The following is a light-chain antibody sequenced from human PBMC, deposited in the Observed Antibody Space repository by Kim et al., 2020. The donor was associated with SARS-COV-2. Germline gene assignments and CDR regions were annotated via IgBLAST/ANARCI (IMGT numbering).Light chain of an antibody. Sequence: DIQMTQSPSSLSASVGDRVTITCRTSQDIQNDLAWYQQEPGKVPKRLIYGASSLQSGMPSRFSGSGSGTAFTLTITSLQPEDLATYYCLQHNRYPLTFGQGTKVDIK. CDR2: GAS. CDR3: LQHNRYPLT. V-gene: IGKV1-17*01. J-gene: IGKJ1*01. CDR1: QDIQND.